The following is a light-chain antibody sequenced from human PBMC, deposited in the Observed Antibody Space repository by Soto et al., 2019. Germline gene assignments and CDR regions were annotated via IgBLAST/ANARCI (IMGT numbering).Light chain of an antibody. J-gene: IGLJ7*01. CDR1: SSDVGGYDY. CDR3: SSYTNSRTLV. Sequence: QSVLTQPASLSGSPGQSITISCTGTSSDVGGYDYVSWYQQHPGNAPKLMIYEVSNRPSGVSDRFSGSKSGNTASLTISGLQTDDEADYYCSSYTNSRTLVFGVGTQLTVL. V-gene: IGLV2-14*01. CDR2: EVS.